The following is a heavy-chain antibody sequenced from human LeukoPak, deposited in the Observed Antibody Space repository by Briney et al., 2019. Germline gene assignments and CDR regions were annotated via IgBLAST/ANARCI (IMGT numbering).Heavy chain of an antibody. D-gene: IGHD6-6*01. CDR3: AKEGRYGSIAARRFRFDP. Sequence: SETLSLTCAVYGGSFSGYYWSWIRQPPGKGLEWIGEINHSGSTNYNPSLKSRVTISVDTSKNQFSLKLSSVTAADTAVYYCAKEGRYGSIAARRFRFDPWGQGTLVTVSS. CDR1: GGSFSGYY. V-gene: IGHV4-34*01. J-gene: IGHJ5*02. CDR2: INHSGST.